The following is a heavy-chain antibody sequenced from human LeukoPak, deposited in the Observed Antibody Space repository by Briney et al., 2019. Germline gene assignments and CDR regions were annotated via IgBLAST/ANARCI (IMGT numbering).Heavy chain of an antibody. V-gene: IGHV3-53*01. CDR1: GFTVSSNY. CDR3: ATGWNDTFDI. J-gene: IGHJ3*02. D-gene: IGHD1-1*01. CDR2: IYRGGST. Sequence: GGSLRLSCAASGFTVSSNYMSWVRQAPGKGLEWVSVIYRGGSTYYADSLQGRFTISRDNSKNTLDLQMRSLRVEDTAVYYCATGWNDTFDIWGQGTMVTVSS.